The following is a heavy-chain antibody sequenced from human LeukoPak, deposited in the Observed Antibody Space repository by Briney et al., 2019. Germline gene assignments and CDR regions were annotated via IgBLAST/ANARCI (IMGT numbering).Heavy chain of an antibody. Sequence: GGSLRLSCVASGFTFSNYAMIWVRQAPGKGLEWVSVFSNRTHYADSVKGRFTTSRDNPRNTLYLEMNNLRAEDTAIYYCAKDWYDYWGQGTLVTVSS. J-gene: IGHJ4*02. CDR2: FSNRT. CDR1: GFTFSNYA. V-gene: IGHV3-23*03. CDR3: AKDWYDY. D-gene: IGHD6-13*01.